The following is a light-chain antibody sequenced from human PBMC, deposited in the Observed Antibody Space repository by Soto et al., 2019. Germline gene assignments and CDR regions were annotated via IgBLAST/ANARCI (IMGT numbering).Light chain of an antibody. CDR3: QQSASLPDFT. Sequence: DIQVTQSPPSLSASVGDRVTVTCQASQDSNTFLNGFQQRPGEAPKLLIYATSNLEPAVPSRFSGRQSGTDFILSISSLQPGDVGTYYCQQSASLPDFTFGPGPKVNI. CDR1: QDSNTF. CDR2: ATS. J-gene: IGKJ3*01. V-gene: IGKV1-33*01.